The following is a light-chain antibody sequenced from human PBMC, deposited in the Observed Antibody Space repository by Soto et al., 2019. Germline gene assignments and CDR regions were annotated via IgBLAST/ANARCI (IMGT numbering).Light chain of an antibody. J-gene: IGKJ4*01. V-gene: IGKV1-33*01. Sequence: DIQMTQSPSSLSASVGDRVTITCQASKDISNYLNWHQQKPGKGPKLLIHDSSNLEIGVPSRFSGSGSGTDFTLTIDNLRPEDIATYYCQQYENLPSFGGGTKVDIK. CDR2: DSS. CDR1: KDISNY. CDR3: QQYENLPS.